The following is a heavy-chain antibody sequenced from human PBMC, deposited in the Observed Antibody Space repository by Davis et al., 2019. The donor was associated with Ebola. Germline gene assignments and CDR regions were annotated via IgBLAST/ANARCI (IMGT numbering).Heavy chain of an antibody. Sequence: SETLSLTCTVSGGSITSYYWSWIRQPPGKGQEWIGHISDSGSTNYNPSLKSRVTISVDSSKNQFSLKLSSVTAADTAVYYCARHVLRMTNSDGWRVDYWGQGTLVTVSS. CDR3: ARHVLRMTNSDGWRVDY. V-gene: IGHV4-59*08. J-gene: IGHJ4*02. CDR2: ISDSGST. D-gene: IGHD5-24*01. CDR1: GGSITSYY.